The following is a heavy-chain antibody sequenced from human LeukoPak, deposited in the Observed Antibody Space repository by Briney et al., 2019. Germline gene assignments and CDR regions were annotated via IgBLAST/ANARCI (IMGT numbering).Heavy chain of an antibody. CDR1: GGSISSSSYY. CDR2: IYYSGST. CDR3: AREEGHYSSSS. J-gene: IGHJ5*02. D-gene: IGHD6-13*01. V-gene: IGHV4-39*07. Sequence: SETLSLTCTVSGGSISSSSYYWGWIRQPPGKGLEWIGSIYYSGSTYYNPSLKSRVTISVDTSKNQFSLKLSSVTAADTAVYYCAREEGHYSSSSWGQGTLVTVSS.